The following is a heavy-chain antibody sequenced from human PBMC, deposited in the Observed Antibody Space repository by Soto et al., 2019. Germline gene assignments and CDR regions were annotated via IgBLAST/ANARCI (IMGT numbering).Heavy chain of an antibody. J-gene: IGHJ4*02. Sequence: QVQLVQSGAEVKKPGSSVKVSCKASGGTFSKYAINWVRQAPGRGLEWMGGINPIFGTTTYAQRFQGRVTITADKSVATAYMEVNSLISDDTAVYYCARGWETVGATTAFAYWGQGTLVTVSS. CDR2: INPIFGTT. CDR3: ARGWETVGATTAFAY. D-gene: IGHD1-26*01. V-gene: IGHV1-69*06. CDR1: GGTFSKYA.